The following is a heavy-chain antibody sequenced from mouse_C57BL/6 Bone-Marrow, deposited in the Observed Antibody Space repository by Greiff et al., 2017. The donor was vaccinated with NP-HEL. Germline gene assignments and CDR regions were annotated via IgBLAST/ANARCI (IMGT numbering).Heavy chain of an antibody. CDR1: GYTFTDSY. Sequence: QVQLQQSGAELVKPGASVKISCKASGYTFTDSYINWVKQRPGQGLEWIGKIGPGSGSTYYNEKFKGKATLPADKSSSTAYMQLSSLTSEDSAVYFCARYPFYGYDEGYAMDYWGQGTSVTVSS. CDR2: IGPGSGST. J-gene: IGHJ4*01. D-gene: IGHD2-9*01. CDR3: ARYPFYGYDEGYAMDY. V-gene: IGHV1-77*01.